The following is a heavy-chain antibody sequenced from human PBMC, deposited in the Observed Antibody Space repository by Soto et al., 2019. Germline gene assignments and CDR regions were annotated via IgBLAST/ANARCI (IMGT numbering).Heavy chain of an antibody. Sequence: PSETLSLTCTVSGGSISSGDYYWSWIRQPPGKGLEWIGYIYYSGSTYYNPSLKSRVTISVDTSKNQFSLKLSSVTAADTAVYYCARRPLYYYYGMDVWGQGTTVTSP. J-gene: IGHJ6*02. CDR1: GGSISSGDYY. CDR3: ARRPLYYYYGMDV. V-gene: IGHV4-30-4*01. CDR2: IYYSGST.